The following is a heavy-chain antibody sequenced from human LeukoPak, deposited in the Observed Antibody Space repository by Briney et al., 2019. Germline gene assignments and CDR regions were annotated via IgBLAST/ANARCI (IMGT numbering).Heavy chain of an antibody. CDR3: TTRSGS. J-gene: IGHJ4*02. CDR1: GFTFSSYS. V-gene: IGHV3-21*03. Sequence: PGGSLRLSCAASGFTFSSYSMNWVRQAPGKGLEWVSSISSSSSNIYYADSVKGRFTISRDDLKNTLYLQMNSLKTEDTAVYYCTTRSGSWGQGTLVTVSS. CDR2: ISSSSSNI. D-gene: IGHD1-26*01.